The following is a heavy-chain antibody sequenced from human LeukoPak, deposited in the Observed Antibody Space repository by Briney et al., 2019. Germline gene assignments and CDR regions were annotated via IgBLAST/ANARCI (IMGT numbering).Heavy chain of an antibody. J-gene: IGHJ4*02. CDR3: ARDFLYDSSGSIDY. CDR1: GYTFTGYY. D-gene: IGHD3-22*01. Sequence: ASVKVSCKASGYTFTGYYMHWVRQAPGQGLEWMGRINPNSGGTNYAQKFQGRVTMTRDTSISTAYMELSRLRSDDTAVYYCARDFLYDSSGSIDYWGQGTLVTVSS. V-gene: IGHV1-2*06. CDR2: INPNSGGT.